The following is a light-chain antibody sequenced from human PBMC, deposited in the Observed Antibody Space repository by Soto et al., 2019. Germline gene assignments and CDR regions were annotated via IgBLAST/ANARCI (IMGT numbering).Light chain of an antibody. J-gene: IGKJ4*02. CDR1: QIVSRN. V-gene: IGKV3-15*01. CDR2: DVS. Sequence: EIVMTQSPATLSVSPGERATLSCRASQIVSRNLAWYQQKPGQAPRLLIYDVSTRATGISARFSGNGSGTELTLTISSLQAEDVAGYYCQQYNNWPLTFGGGTKVEIK. CDR3: QQYNNWPLT.